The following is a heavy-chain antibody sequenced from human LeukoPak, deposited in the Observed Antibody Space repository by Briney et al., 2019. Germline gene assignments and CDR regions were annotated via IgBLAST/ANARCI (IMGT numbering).Heavy chain of an antibody. J-gene: IGHJ4*02. CDR1: GFTFSSYG. CDR3: AKDLADIDYSVDY. CDR2: IRYDGSNK. V-gene: IGHV3-30*02. D-gene: IGHD4-11*01. Sequence: GGSLRLSCAAPGFTFSSYGMHWVRQAPGKGLEWVAFIRYDGSNKYYADSVEGRFTISRDNSKNTLYLQMNSLRAEDTAVYYCAKDLADIDYSVDYWGQGTLVTVSS.